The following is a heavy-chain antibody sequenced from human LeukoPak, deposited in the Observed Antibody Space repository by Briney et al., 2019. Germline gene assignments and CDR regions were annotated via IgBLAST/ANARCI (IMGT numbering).Heavy chain of an antibody. CDR1: GGSISSSSYY. CDR3: AREMATIGGWFDP. CDR2: IYYSGST. V-gene: IGHV4-39*07. J-gene: IGHJ5*02. Sequence: SETLSLTCTVSGGSISSSSYYWGWIRQPPGKGLEWIGSIYYSGSTYYNPSLKSRVTISVDTSKNQFSLKLSSVTAADTAVYYCAREMATIGGWFDPWGQGALVTVSS. D-gene: IGHD5-24*01.